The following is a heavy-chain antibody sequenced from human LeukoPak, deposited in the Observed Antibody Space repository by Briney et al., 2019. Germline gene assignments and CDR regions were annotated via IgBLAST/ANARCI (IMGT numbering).Heavy chain of an antibody. J-gene: IGHJ3*02. CDR1: GFTFSSYW. Sequence: RSGGSLRLSCAASGFTFSSYWMSWVRQAPGKGLEWVANIKQDGSEKYYVDSVKGRFTISRDNAKNSLYLQMNSLRAEDTALYYCAKGVRITMVRGAFDIWGQGTMVTVSS. CDR3: AKGVRITMVRGAFDI. CDR2: IKQDGSEK. V-gene: IGHV3-7*03. D-gene: IGHD3-10*01.